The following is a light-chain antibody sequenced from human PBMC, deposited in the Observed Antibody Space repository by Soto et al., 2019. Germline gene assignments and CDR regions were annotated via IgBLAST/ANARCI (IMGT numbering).Light chain of an antibody. CDR1: QSTSSY. V-gene: IGKV1-5*01. CDR2: AAS. J-gene: IGKJ1*01. CDR3: QQYNSYWT. Sequence: DIQMTQSPSTLSASVGDRVTITCRASQSTSSYLAWYQQKPGKAPKLLIFAASTLQSGVPSRFSGSGYGTEFTLTISSLQPDDFATYYCQQYNSYWTFGQGTKVDIK.